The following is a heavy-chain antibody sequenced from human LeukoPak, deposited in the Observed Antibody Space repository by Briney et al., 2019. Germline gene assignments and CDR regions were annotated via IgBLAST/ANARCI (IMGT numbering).Heavy chain of an antibody. D-gene: IGHD5-12*01. CDR2: ISGRTGAT. CDR3: AKCGNSGCHLIDY. J-gene: IGHJ4*02. V-gene: IGHV3-23*01. CDR1: GFTFTTNA. Sequence: PGGSLRLPCAASGFTFTTNAMSWVRQAPGKGLEWVSAISGRTGATYYADSEKGRFTISRDNSKSTLYLQMDSLRAEDTAVYYCAKCGNSGCHLIDYWGQGTLVTVSS.